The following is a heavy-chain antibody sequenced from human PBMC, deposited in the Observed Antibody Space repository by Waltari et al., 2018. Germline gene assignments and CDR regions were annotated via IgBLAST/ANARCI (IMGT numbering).Heavy chain of an antibody. J-gene: IGHJ6*02. CDR2: IYPGDSDT. V-gene: IGHV5-51*03. CDR3: ARRSYYYGSGTIYGMDV. CDR1: GYTFTSYW. D-gene: IGHD3-10*01. Sequence: EVQLVQPGAAVKKLGESLKISCKGSGYTFTSYWISWVRQIPGKGREWMGIIYPGDSDTRYSPSFQGQVTISADKSISTAYLQWSSLKASDTAMYYCARRSYYYGSGTIYGMDVWGQGTTVTVSS.